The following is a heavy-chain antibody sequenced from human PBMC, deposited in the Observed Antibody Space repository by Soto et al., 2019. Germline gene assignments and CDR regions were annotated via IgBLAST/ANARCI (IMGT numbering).Heavy chain of an antibody. J-gene: IGHJ1*01. V-gene: IGHV1-18*04. CDR1: GYAFTSYG. CDR2: ISAYNGNT. Sequence: ASVKVSCKASGYAFTSYGISWVRQAPGQGLEWMGWISAYNGNTNYAQKLQGRVTMTTDTSTSTAYMELRSLRSDDTAVHYCARGYPLLPQAPAEYFQHWGQGTLVTVSS. CDR3: ARGYPLLPQAPAEYFQH. D-gene: IGHD3-22*01.